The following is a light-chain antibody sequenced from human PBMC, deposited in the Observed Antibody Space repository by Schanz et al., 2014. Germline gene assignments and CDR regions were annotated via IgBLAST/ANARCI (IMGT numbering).Light chain of an antibody. Sequence: QSALTQPASVSGSPGQSITISCTGTSSDVGSYNLVSWYQHHPGKAPKLMIYEGSKRPSGVSNRFSGSGSGNTASLTISGLQAEDEADYYCCSYAGSNNLAFGGGTKLTVL. CDR1: SSDVGSYNL. V-gene: IGLV2-23*01. J-gene: IGLJ2*01. CDR2: EGS. CDR3: CSYAGSNNLA.